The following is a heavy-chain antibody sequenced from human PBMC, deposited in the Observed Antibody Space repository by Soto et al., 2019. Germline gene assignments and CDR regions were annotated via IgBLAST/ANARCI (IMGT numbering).Heavy chain of an antibody. Sequence: QVQLQESGPGLVKPSETLSLTCTVSGGSISSYYWSWIRQPPGKGLEWIGCIYYSGSTNYNPSLTSRVTISVATSKNQFSLKLSSVTAADTAVYYCARWLRPYYFDYWGQGTLVTVSS. J-gene: IGHJ4*02. CDR3: ARWLRPYYFDY. CDR2: IYYSGST. CDR1: GGSISSYY. V-gene: IGHV4-59*01. D-gene: IGHD5-12*01.